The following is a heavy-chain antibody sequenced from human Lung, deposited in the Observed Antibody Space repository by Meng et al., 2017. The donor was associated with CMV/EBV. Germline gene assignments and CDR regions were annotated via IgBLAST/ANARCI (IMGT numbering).Heavy chain of an antibody. CDR2: LYYSGST. Sequence: GSLRLXCTVSGGSISSSTYYWGWVRQPPGKGLEWIGSLYYSGSTYYNPSLKSRVTISVDTSMNQFSLKLSSVTAADTAMYYCARGDSGSYYFDYWGKGTXVTVSS. CDR3: ARGDSGSYYFDY. J-gene: IGHJ4*02. D-gene: IGHD1-26*01. V-gene: IGHV4-39*07. CDR1: GGSISSSTYY.